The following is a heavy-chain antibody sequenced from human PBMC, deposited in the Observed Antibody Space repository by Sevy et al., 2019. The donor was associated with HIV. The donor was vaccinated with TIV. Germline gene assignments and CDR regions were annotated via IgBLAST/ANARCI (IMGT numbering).Heavy chain of an antibody. J-gene: IGHJ2*01. V-gene: IGHV3-23*01. Sequence: GGSLRLSCAASGFTFNNYAMSWVRQAPGKGLEGKGLEWVSTISGGGGGTYYADSVRGRFTISRDKSKKTLYLQVNSLRVEDTAVYYFAKHYIHDIADGWYFDLWGRGTLVTVSS. D-gene: IGHD6-13*01. CDR1: GFTFNNYA. CDR2: ISGGGGGT. CDR3: AKHYIHDIADGWYFDL.